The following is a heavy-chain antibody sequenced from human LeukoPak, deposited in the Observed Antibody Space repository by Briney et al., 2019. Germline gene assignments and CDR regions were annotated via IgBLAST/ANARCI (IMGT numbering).Heavy chain of an antibody. Sequence: GGSLRLSCAASGFTFSIYAMSWVRQAPGKGVEWVSAISGRGDTTYYADSVKGRFTISKDNSKNTVYLQMSSLRVDDTAVYYCAKAASSSWPSYYYGMDVWGQGTTVTVSS. CDR1: GFTFSIYA. J-gene: IGHJ6*02. CDR2: ISGRGDTT. V-gene: IGHV3-23*01. D-gene: IGHD6-13*01. CDR3: AKAASSSWPSYYYGMDV.